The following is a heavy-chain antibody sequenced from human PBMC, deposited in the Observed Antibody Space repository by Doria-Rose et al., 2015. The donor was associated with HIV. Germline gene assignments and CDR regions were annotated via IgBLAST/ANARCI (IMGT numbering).Heavy chain of an antibody. D-gene: IGHD1-26*01. CDR2: IFDTGST. V-gene: IGHV4-59*01. Sequence: QVQLQESGPGLVKPSETLSLTCSVSGSSISHYYWSWIRQPPGKGLEYIGYIFDTGSTSYSPSLKSRVSISIDTSKNKFSLRLSSVTAADTAVYYCARVLSGTYDYWGQGTLVTVSS. CDR3: ARVLSGTYDY. CDR1: GSSISHYY. J-gene: IGHJ4*02.